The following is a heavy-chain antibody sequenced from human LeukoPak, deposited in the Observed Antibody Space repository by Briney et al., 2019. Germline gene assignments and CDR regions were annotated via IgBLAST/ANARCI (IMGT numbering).Heavy chain of an antibody. V-gene: IGHV4-61*02. D-gene: IGHD1-26*01. CDR1: GGSISSGSYY. J-gene: IGHJ6*03. CDR3: AGEWELLEGPYYYYYMDV. Sequence: SETLSLTCTVSGGSISSGSYYWSWIRQPAGKGLEWIGRIYTSGSTNYNPSLKSRVTISVDTSKNQFSLKLSSVTAADTAVYYCAGEWELLEGPYYYYYMDVWGKGTTVTVSS. CDR2: IYTSGST.